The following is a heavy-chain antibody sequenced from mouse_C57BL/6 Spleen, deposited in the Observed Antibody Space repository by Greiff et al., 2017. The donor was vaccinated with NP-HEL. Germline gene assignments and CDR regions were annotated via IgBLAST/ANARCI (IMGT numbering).Heavy chain of an antibody. D-gene: IGHD4-1*01. CDR3: EREGGTGTFAY. V-gene: IGHV5-4*01. CDR2: ISDGGSYT. Sequence: EVQGVESGGGLVKPGGSLKLSCAASGFTFSSYAMSWVRQTPEKRLEWVATISDGGSYTYYPDNVKGRFTISRANAKNNLYLQMSHLKSEDTAMYYCEREGGTGTFAYWGQGTLVTVSA. J-gene: IGHJ3*01. CDR1: GFTFSSYA.